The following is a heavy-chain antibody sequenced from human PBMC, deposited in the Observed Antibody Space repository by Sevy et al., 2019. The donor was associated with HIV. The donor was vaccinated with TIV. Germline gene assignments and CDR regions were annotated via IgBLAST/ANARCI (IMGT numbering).Heavy chain of an antibody. Sequence: GGSLRLSCAASGFTFSSYEMNWVRQAPGKGLEWVSYISSSGSTIYYADSVKGRFTISRDNAKNSLYLQMNSLRAEDTAVYYCAREVYYYGSGSYAGTPYGLGFDPWGQGTLVTVSS. CDR1: GFTFSSYE. CDR3: AREVYYYGSGSYAGTPYGLGFDP. D-gene: IGHD3-10*01. J-gene: IGHJ5*02. V-gene: IGHV3-48*03. CDR2: ISSSGSTI.